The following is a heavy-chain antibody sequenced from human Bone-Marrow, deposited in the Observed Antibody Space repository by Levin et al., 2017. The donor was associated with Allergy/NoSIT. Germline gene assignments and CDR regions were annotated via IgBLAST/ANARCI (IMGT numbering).Heavy chain of an antibody. CDR2: ISGNGGST. Sequence: PGGSLRLSCAASGFTFRSYVMSWVRQAPGKGLEWVSAISGNGGSTYYADSVKGRFTISRANSRNTVSLQMNSLRAEDTAVYFCTIQPQAAFFSGRYDGFENWGQGTRVSVSS. CDR3: TIQPQAAFFSGRYDGFEN. D-gene: IGHD6-19*01. CDR1: GFTFRSYV. V-gene: IGHV3-23*01. J-gene: IGHJ4*02.